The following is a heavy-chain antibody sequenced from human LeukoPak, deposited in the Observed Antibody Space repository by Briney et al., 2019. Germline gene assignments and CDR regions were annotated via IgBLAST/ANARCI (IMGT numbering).Heavy chain of an antibody. Sequence: GGSLRLSCAASGFTFSSYGMHWVRQAPGKGLEWVSGISDDSGSTYYADSVRGRFTISRDNSKNTLYLQMNSLRVEDTAIYYCAKDQYSSGWYFDYWGQGTLVTVSS. D-gene: IGHD6-19*01. V-gene: IGHV3-23*01. J-gene: IGHJ4*02. CDR3: AKDQYSSGWYFDY. CDR2: ISDDSGST. CDR1: GFTFSSYG.